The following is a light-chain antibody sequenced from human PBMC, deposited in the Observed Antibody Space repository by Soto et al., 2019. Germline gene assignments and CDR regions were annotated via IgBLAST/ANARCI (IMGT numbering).Light chain of an antibody. CDR1: QSVSSH. Sequence: EIVLTQSPATLSLSPGEGATVSCRASQSVSSHLAWYQQKRGQAPRLLIYDASSRASGIPARFSGRGSGTDFTLTIIYLEPEDFAIYYCQQGGNWPLTFGQGTRLEIK. V-gene: IGKV3-11*01. CDR2: DAS. J-gene: IGKJ5*01. CDR3: QQGGNWPLT.